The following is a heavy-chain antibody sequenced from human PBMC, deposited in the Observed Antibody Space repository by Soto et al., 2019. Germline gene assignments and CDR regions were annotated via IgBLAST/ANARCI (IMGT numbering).Heavy chain of an antibody. J-gene: IGHJ4*02. Sequence: SETLSLTCTGSGGSISSYYWSWIRQPPGKGLEWIEYIYYSGSTNYNPSLKSRVTISVDTSKNQFSLKLSSVTAADTAVYYCARGILTGYYEKNFDYWGQGTLVTVSS. V-gene: IGHV4-59*01. D-gene: IGHD3-9*01. CDR3: ARGILTGYYEKNFDY. CDR2: IYYSGST. CDR1: GGSISSYY.